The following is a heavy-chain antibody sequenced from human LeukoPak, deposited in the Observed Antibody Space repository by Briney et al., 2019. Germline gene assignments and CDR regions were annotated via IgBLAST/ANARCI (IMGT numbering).Heavy chain of an antibody. CDR2: IYHRGNT. CDR1: GGSFSGYY. V-gene: IGHV4-34*01. Sequence: SETLSLTCAVYGGSFSGYYWSWIRQPPGKGLEWIGSIYHRGNTYYNPSLKSRVTMSVDTSKNQFSLNLRSVTAADTAVYYCARADYSSSWSHEYFYMDVWGKGTTVTVSS. D-gene: IGHD6-13*01. CDR3: ARADYSSSWSHEYFYMDV. J-gene: IGHJ6*03.